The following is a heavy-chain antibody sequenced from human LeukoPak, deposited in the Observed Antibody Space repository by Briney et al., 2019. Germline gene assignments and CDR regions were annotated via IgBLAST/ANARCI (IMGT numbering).Heavy chain of an antibody. D-gene: IGHD6-13*01. V-gene: IGHV5-51*01. J-gene: IGHJ4*02. CDR2: IYPGDSDT. CDR3: ARRGQYTSSWYRYHYFDY. CDR1: GYTFTTYW. Sequence: GESLQISCKGSGYTFTTYWIDWVRQMPGKGLEWMGSIYPGDSDTRYSPTFQGQVTMSVDKSIDTAYLQWSSLKASDTATYYCARRGQYTSSWYRYHYFDYWGQGALVTVSS.